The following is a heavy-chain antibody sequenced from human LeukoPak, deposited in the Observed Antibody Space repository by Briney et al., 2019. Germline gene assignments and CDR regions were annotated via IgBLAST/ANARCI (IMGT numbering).Heavy chain of an antibody. J-gene: IGHJ6*03. D-gene: IGHD6-13*01. V-gene: IGHV4-61*02. CDR2: IYTSGST. CDR3: AREDSSSWYKDAAYYYYYMDV. Sequence: SETLSLTCTVSGGSISSGSYYWSWIRQPAGKGLEWIGRIYTSGSTNYNPSLKSRVTISVDTSKNQFSLKLSSVTAADTAVYYCAREDSSSWYKDAAYYYYYMDVWGKGTTVTASS. CDR1: GGSISSGSYY.